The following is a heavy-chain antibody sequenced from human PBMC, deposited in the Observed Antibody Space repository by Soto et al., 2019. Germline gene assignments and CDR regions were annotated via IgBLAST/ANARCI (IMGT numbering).Heavy chain of an antibody. J-gene: IGHJ6*02. CDR3: ARDLWGYCGADCYPLDV. CDR1: GGSISSYY. D-gene: IGHD2-21*02. Sequence: QVRLQESGPGLVKPSETLSLTCTVSGGSISSYYWSWIRQPPGKGLEWIGYMYNTGSTIYNPYLKRRVTISVDTSKNQFSLKLNSATAADTAVYYCARDLWGYCGADCYPLDVWGQGTMVTVSS. V-gene: IGHV4-59*01. CDR2: MYNTGST.